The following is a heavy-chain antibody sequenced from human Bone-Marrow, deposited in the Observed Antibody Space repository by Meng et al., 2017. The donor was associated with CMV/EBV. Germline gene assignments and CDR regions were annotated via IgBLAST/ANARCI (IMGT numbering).Heavy chain of an antibody. CDR3: ARSSKWGDGMDV. CDR1: GYTFTGYY. CDR2: INPNSGGT. Sequence: ASVKVSCKASGYTFTGYYMHWVRQAPGQGLEWMGWINPNSGGTNYAQKFQGRVTITRNTSISTAYMELSSLRSEDTAVYYCARSSKWGDGMDVWGQGTTVTVSS. J-gene: IGHJ6*02. D-gene: IGHD7-27*01. V-gene: IGHV1-2*02.